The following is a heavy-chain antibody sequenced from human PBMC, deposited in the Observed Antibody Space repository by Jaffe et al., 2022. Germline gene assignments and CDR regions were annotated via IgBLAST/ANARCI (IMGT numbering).Heavy chain of an antibody. J-gene: IGHJ3*02. CDR3: ARHGRYSAIFTPLDALDI. D-gene: IGHD6-19*01. V-gene: IGHV4-38-2*01. CDR2: IYHTGDT. Sequence: QVQLQESGPGRVKPSETLSLTCVVSRFSISSGYYWGWIRQPPGKGLEWIGNIYHTGDTRYNPSLKSRVTISVDTSKNQFSLTLTSVTAADTAVYYCARHGRYSAIFTPLDALDIWGPGTMVSVSS. CDR1: RFSISSGYY.